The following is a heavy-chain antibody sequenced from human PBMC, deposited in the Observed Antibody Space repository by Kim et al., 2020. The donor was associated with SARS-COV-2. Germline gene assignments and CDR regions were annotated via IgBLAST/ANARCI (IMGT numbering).Heavy chain of an antibody. J-gene: IGHJ6*02. CDR2: IIGSGGST. Sequence: GGSLRLSCAASGFSFSSYAMSWVRQAPGKGLEWVSSIIGSGGSTYYADSVKGRFTISRDNSKNTLYLQMNSLRAEDTAVYYCAKEARAIFGVVMSYYHFGMDVWGPGTTVTVSS. V-gene: IGHV3-23*01. CDR3: AKEARAIFGVVMSYYHFGMDV. CDR1: GFSFSSYA. D-gene: IGHD3-3*01.